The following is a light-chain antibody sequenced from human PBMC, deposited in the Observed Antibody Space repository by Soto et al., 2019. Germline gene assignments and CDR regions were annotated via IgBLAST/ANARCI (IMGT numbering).Light chain of an antibody. J-gene: IGLJ1*01. CDR2: ESF. CDR3: QSYDSSLSGNYV. Sequence: QSVLTQPASVSGSPGQSITLSCTGTSDDVGTYNLVSWYQQHPTKAPKLLPYESFKRPSGVSDRFSGSKSGNTASLAITGLQAEDEADYYCQSYDSSLSGNYVFGTGTKVTVL. CDR1: SDDVGTYNL. V-gene: IGLV2-14*02.